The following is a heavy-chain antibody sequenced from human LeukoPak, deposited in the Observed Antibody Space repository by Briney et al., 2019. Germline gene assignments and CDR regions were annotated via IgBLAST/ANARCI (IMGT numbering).Heavy chain of an antibody. J-gene: IGHJ4*02. CDR2: IYYSGST. CDR1: GGSISSSSYY. D-gene: IGHD6-19*01. V-gene: IGHV4-39*07. CDR3: ARGKAVAGLRDEGALYYFDY. Sequence: SETLSLTCTVSGGSISSSSYYWGWIRQPPGKGLEWIGSIYYSGSTYYNPSLKCRVTISVDTSKNQFSLKLSSVTAADTAVYYCARGKAVAGLRDEGALYYFDYWGQGTLVTVSS.